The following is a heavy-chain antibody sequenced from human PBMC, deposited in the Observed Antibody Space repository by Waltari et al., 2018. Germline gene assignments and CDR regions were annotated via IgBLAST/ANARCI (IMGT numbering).Heavy chain of an antibody. CDR1: TNAFVLYA. V-gene: IGHV1-3*01. CDR3: AAGPSPDFGRY. Sequence: QIHFVQSGAEVKKAGASATVSCKDSTNAFVLYAIHWVRQAPGQGLEWMGWINGGNGQTKFSQKFQDRLSITRDRSVNTAHLELRRLTSEDTAMYYCAAGPSPDFGRYWGQGTQVTVSS. CDR2: INGGNGQT. J-gene: IGHJ4*02. D-gene: IGHD3-10*01.